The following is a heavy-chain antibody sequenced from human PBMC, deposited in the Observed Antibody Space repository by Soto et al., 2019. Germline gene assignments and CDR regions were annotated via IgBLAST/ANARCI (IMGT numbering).Heavy chain of an antibody. J-gene: IGHJ4*02. CDR2: IYYSGST. CDR3: ARSFVLTYYYDSSGYLDY. Sequence: QVQLQESGPGLVKPSETLSLTCTVSGGSVSSGSYYWSWIRQPPGKGLEWIGYIYYSGSTNYNPSLKSRVTISVDTSKNPFSLKLSSVTAADTAVYYCARSFVLTYYYDSSGYLDYWGQGTLVTVSS. CDR1: GGSVSSGSYY. D-gene: IGHD3-22*01. V-gene: IGHV4-61*01.